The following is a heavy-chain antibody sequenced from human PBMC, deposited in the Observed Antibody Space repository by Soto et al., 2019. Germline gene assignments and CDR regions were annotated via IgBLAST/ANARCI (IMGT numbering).Heavy chain of an antibody. J-gene: IGHJ6*02. CDR2: INAGNGNT. V-gene: IGHV1-3*01. D-gene: IGHD7-27*01. CDR1: GYTFTSYA. Sequence: ASVKVSCKASGYTFTSYAMHWVRQAPGQRLEWMGWINAGNGNTKYSQKFQGRVTITRDTSASTAYMELSSLRSDDTAVYYCARFLGSLGLTGYYYYGMDVWGQGTTVTVSS. CDR3: ARFLGSLGLTGYYYYGMDV.